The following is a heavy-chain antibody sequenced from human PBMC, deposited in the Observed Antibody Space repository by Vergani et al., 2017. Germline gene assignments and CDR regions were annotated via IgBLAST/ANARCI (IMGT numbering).Heavy chain of an antibody. J-gene: IGHJ5*02. CDR2: IYHCGST. D-gene: IGHD3-9*01. CDR1: GYSISRGYY. CDR3: ARVKYYDILTGSRPGGFDP. Sequence: QVQLQESGPGLVKPSETLSLTCTFSGYSISRGYYWGLIRQPPGKGLELVGSIYHCGSTYYNPSLKSRVTISVDTSKNQFSLKLSSVTAADTAVYYCARVKYYDILTGSRPGGFDPWGQGTLVTVSS. V-gene: IGHV4-38-2*02.